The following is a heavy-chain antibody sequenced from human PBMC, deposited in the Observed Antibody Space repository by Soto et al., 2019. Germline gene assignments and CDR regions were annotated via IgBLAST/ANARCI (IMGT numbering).Heavy chain of an antibody. CDR2: INPNSGGT. CDR3: ARDNTYYYDSSGYHDAFDI. V-gene: IGHV1-2*04. D-gene: IGHD3-22*01. CDR1: GYTFTGYY. J-gene: IGHJ3*02. Sequence: QVQLVQSGAEVKKPGASVKVSCKTSGYTFTGYYIHWVRQAPGQGLEWMGWINPNSGGTNYAQKFQGWVTMTRDTSISTDYRELSRLRSDDTAVYYCARDNTYYYDSSGYHDAFDIWGQGTLVTVSS.